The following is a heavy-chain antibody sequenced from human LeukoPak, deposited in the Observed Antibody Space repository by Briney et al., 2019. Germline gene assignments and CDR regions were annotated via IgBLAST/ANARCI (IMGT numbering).Heavy chain of an antibody. CDR2: ISGSGGST. D-gene: IGHD3-22*01. J-gene: IGHJ4*02. Sequence: GGSLRLSCAASGFTFSSYAMGWVRQAPGKGLEWVSAISGSGGSTYYADSVKGRFTISRDNSKNTLYLQMNSLRAEDTAVYYCAKDRTYYYDSSGYSYFDYWGQGTLVTVSS. CDR1: GFTFSSYA. CDR3: AKDRTYYYDSSGYSYFDY. V-gene: IGHV3-23*01.